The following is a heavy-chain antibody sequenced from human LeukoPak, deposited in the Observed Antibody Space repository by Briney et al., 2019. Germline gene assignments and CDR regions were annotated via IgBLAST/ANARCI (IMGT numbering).Heavy chain of an antibody. CDR1: GFTFSDAW. J-gene: IGHJ4*02. CDR2: IKSKTDGETT. CDR3: ATDVLGYSFGNY. D-gene: IGHD5-18*01. V-gene: IGHV3-15*01. Sequence: GGSLRLSCAASGFTFSDAWMAGVRQAPGKGLEWVGHIKSKTDGETTDYAAPVKGRFTISRDDSQTTLYLQMNSLKTEDTAVYWGATDVLGYSFGNYWGQGTLVTASS.